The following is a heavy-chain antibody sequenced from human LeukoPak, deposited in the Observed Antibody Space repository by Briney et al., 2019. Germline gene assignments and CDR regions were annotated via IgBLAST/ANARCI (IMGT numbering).Heavy chain of an antibody. CDR1: GYTFTSYY. D-gene: IGHD3-22*01. J-gene: IGHJ2*01. CDR2: INPSGGST. Sequence: ASVKVSCKASGYTFTSYYMHWVRQAPGQGLEWMGIINPSGGSTSYAQKFQGRVTMTRDMSTSTVYMELSSLRSEDKAVYYCARDGSAYYYDSSAPGYFDLWGRGTLVTVSS. V-gene: IGHV1-46*01. CDR3: ARDGSAYYYDSSAPGYFDL.